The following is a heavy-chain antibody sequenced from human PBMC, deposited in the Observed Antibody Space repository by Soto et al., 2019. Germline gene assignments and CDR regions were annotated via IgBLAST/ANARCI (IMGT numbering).Heavy chain of an antibody. CDR3: ARDLREAIAAAE. CDR2: INPNSGGT. D-gene: IGHD6-13*01. CDR1: GYTFTGYY. V-gene: IGHV1-2*02. Sequence: ASVKVSCKASGYTFTGYYMHWVRQAPGQGLEWMGWINPNSGGTNYAQKFQGRVTLTRDTSISTAYMELSRLRSDDTAVYYCARDLREAIAAAEWGQGTLVTVSS. J-gene: IGHJ4*02.